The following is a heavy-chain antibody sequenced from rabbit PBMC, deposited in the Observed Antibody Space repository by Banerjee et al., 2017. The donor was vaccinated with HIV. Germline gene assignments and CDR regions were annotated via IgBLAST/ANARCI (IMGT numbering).Heavy chain of an antibody. CDR2: IDTGDGDT. Sequence: EQLEESGGGLVKPGGTLTVTCTAYGFSFSSIDWICWGRQAPEKGLEWIACIDTGDGDTYYANWAKGRFTISKTSSTSVTLQMTSLTAAGTATYFCARNYVNVFDPWGPGTLVTVS. V-gene: IGHV1S45*01. D-gene: IGHD1-1*01. CDR3: ARNYVNVFDP. J-gene: IGHJ2*01. CDR1: GFSFSSIDW.